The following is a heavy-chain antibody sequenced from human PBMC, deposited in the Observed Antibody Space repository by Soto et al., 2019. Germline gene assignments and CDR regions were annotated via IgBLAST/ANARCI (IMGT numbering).Heavy chain of an antibody. CDR2: ISSSSSYI. V-gene: IGHV3-21*01. J-gene: IGHJ4*02. CDR3: AREVPHSSGWFLY. Sequence: GGSLRLSCAASGFTFSSYSMNWVRQAPGKGLEWVSSISSSSSYIYYADSVKGRFTISRDNAKNSLYLQMDSLRAEDTAVYYCAREVPHSSGWFLYWGQGTLVTVSS. CDR1: GFTFSSYS. D-gene: IGHD6-19*01.